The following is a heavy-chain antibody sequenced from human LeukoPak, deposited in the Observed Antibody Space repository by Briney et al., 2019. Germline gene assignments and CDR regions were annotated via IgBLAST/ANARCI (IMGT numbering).Heavy chain of an antibody. CDR1: GYTFTSYG. J-gene: IGHJ4*02. V-gene: IGHV1-18*01. Sequence: ASVKVSCKASGYTFTSYGISWVRQAPGQGLEWMGWISAYNGNTNYAQKLQGRVTMTTDTSTSTAYMEPRSLRSDDTAVYYCARFDSGSYYVPFDYWGQGTLVTVSS. D-gene: IGHD1-26*01. CDR2: ISAYNGNT. CDR3: ARFDSGSYYVPFDY.